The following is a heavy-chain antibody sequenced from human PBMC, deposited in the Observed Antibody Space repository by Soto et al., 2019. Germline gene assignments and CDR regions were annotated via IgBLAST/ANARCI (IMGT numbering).Heavy chain of an antibody. V-gene: IGHV3-23*01. D-gene: IGHD5-18*01. CDR2: ITGSGGST. CDR1: GFTFGTYA. J-gene: IGHJ5*02. Sequence: GGSLRLSCAASGFTFGTYAMNWVRQAPGKGLEWVSGITGSGGSTYYADSVKGRFTISRDNSKNALYLQMNSLRGDDTAVYYCAKDRSVDTRDWFDPWGQGTLVTVSS. CDR3: AKDRSVDTRDWFDP.